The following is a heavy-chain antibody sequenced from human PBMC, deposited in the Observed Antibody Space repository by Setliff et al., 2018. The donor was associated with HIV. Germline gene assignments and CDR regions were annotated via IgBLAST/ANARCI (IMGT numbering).Heavy chain of an antibody. J-gene: IGHJ4*02. Sequence: GGSLRLSCAVSGFTFSSYAMSWVRQAPGKGLEWVSAISGSGDRTYYADSVKGRFTISRDNSKNTLYLQMNSLRAEDTAVYYCAKLNWAARSGSNPSDCWGQGTMVTVSS. CDR3: AKLNWAARSGSNPSDC. V-gene: IGHV3-23*01. D-gene: IGHD3-10*01. CDR1: GFTFSSYA. CDR2: ISGSGDRT.